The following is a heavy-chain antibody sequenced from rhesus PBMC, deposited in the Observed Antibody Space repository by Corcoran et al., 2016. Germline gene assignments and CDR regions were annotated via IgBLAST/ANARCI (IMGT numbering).Heavy chain of an antibody. CDR1: GFSLRTSGMR. J-gene: IGHJ4*01. V-gene: IGHV2S2*01. CDR2: IEWDDEK. Sequence: QVTLKESGPALVKPTQTLKLTCTFSGFSLRTSGMRASWIRKPPGKALEGLARIEWDDEKYYSTSLKSRRNISKDNSKNQVVLTMTNMDPVDTATYFCARVIYSSGWSFDYWGQGVLVTVSA. D-gene: IGHD6S26*01. CDR3: ARVIYSSGWSFDY.